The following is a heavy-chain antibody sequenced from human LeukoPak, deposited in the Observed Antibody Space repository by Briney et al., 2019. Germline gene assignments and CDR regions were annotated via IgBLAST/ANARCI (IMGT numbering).Heavy chain of an antibody. V-gene: IGHV3-30*09. Sequence: GGSLRLSCAASGFTFSSYAMHWVRQAPGKGLEWVAIISYDGSGKYYADSVKGRFAISRDYSSSTLFLQMNSLKTEDTAVYYCARAFRSTDIRARPLDVWGKGTTVTVSS. D-gene: IGHD5-12*01. CDR3: ARAFRSTDIRARPLDV. CDR2: ISYDGSGK. CDR1: GFTFSSYA. J-gene: IGHJ6*04.